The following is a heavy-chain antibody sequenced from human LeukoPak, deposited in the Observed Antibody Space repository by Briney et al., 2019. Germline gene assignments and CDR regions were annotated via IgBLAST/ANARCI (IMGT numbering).Heavy chain of an antibody. CDR3: ARGRPYITLFRGATNWFDP. CDR1: GYTFTGYY. Sequence: ASVKVSCKASGYTFTGYYMHWVRQAPGQGLEWMGWINPNSGGTNYAQKFQGRVTMTRDTSISTAYMDFSRLTSDDTAVYFCARGRPYITLFRGATNWFDPWGQGTLVTVSS. D-gene: IGHD3-10*01. J-gene: IGHJ5*02. CDR2: INPNSGGT. V-gene: IGHV1-2*02.